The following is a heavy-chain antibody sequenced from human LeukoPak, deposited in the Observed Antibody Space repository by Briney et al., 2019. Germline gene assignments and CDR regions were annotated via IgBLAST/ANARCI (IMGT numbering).Heavy chain of an antibody. CDR1: GGSISSSSYY. CDR3: ARGGQGYCSSTSCYFWRN. Sequence: SETLSLTCTVSGGSISSSSYYWGWLRQPPGKGLEWIGSIYYSGSTYYNPSLKSRVTISVDTSKNQFSLKLSSVTAADTAVYYCARGGQGYCSSTSCYFWRNWGQGTLVTVSS. J-gene: IGHJ4*02. CDR2: IYYSGST. D-gene: IGHD2-2*01. V-gene: IGHV4-39*01.